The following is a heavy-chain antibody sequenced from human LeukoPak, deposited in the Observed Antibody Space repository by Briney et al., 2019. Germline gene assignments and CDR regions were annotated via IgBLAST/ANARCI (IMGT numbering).Heavy chain of an antibody. CDR2: IYYSGST. Sequence: SETLSLTRTVSGGSISSYYWSWIRQPPGKGLEWIGYIYYSGSTNYNPSLKSRVTISVDTSKNQFSLKLSSVTAADTAVYYCARHYSSSWYVRYFDLGGQGTLVSVSS. V-gene: IGHV4-59*08. J-gene: IGHJ4*02. CDR3: ARHYSSSWYVRYFDL. CDR1: GGSISSYY. D-gene: IGHD6-13*01.